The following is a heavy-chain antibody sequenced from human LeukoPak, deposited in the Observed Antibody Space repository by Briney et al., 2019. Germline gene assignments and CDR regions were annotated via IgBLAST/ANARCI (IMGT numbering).Heavy chain of an antibody. V-gene: IGHV3-13*01. CDR1: WFTFSSYV. J-gene: IGHJ4*02. D-gene: IGHD2-21*01. Sequence: GGSLRLSCAASWFTFSSYVMHCVRQAREKGVEWGSAICTAGDTYYPVPEKGRFTISKENAKHSLYLQMNSLRAGDTAGYYCARGKASYCGGVCYHAIYYFDFWGQGTLGTVSS. CDR3: ARGKASYCGGVCYHAIYYFDF. CDR2: ICTAGDT.